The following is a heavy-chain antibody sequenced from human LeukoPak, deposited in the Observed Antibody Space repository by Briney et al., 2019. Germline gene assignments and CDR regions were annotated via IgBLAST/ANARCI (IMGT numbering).Heavy chain of an antibody. CDR3: AKGDGSTYVTHFDF. CDR2: ISDRGVSA. D-gene: IGHD5-18*01. CDR1: GFTFRSCA. J-gene: IGHJ4*02. Sequence: GGSLRLSCAASGFTFRSCAMHWVRQAPGKGLEWVSGISDRGVSAFYTHSVKGRFTISRDNSKNTLYLQMSSLRAEDTAVYYCAKGDGSTYVTHFDFWGQGTLVSVSS. V-gene: IGHV3-23*01.